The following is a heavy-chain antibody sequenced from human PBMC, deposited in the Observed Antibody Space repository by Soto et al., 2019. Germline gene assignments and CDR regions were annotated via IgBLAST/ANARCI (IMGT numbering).Heavy chain of an antibody. CDR1: GFNFDNYG. CDR2: ITYDGSFQ. J-gene: IGHJ4*02. CDR3: AKDRVGGTFYTPLAF. V-gene: IGHV3-30*18. D-gene: IGHD1-7*01. Sequence: QVQLVESGGGVVQPGGSLRLSCQASGFNFDNYGMHWVRQAPGKELEWVAVITYDGSFQYYADSVKGRFTISRDNSKNTLSLHLNTLKPEDTAVYHCAKDRVGGTFYTPLAFWGQGTLVTVSS.